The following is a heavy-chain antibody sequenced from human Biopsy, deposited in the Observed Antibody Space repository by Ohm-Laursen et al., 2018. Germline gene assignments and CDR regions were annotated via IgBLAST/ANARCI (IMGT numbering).Heavy chain of an antibody. D-gene: IGHD3-22*01. Sequence: GTLSLTCAVSGESFNSYYWSWIRQTPGKGLEWIGDINHSGRTNYNPSLKSRVPISVDTSKNQFSLKVRSVTAADTAVYYCVRGVDYYDPYHYYALDVWGQGTTVTVSS. CDR1: GESFNSYY. CDR3: VRGVDYYDPYHYYALDV. CDR2: INHSGRT. J-gene: IGHJ6*02. V-gene: IGHV4-34*01.